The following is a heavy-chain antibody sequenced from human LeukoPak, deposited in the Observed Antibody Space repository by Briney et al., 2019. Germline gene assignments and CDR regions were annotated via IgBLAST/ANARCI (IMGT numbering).Heavy chain of an antibody. D-gene: IGHD2-15*01. J-gene: IGHJ5*02. CDR2: ISYDVRNK. CDR1: GFTFSSYA. CDR3: ARDLYWSGGSGYHDWFDP. Sequence: GGSLRLSCAAYGFTFSSYAMQWVRQAPGKGLEWVAVISYDVRNKYYADSVKGRYTISRDNSKNTLYLQMNSLRAEDTAVYYCARDLYWSGGSGYHDWFDPWGQGTLVTVSS. V-gene: IGHV3-30*04.